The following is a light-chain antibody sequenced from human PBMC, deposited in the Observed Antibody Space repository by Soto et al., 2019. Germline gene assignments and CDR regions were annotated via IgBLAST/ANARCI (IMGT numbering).Light chain of an antibody. Sequence: QLVLTQPPSASGTPGQRVNISCSGGSSNIGLNYVYWYQQLPGTAPKLLIYKTGERPSGVPDRFSGSKSGTSASLAISGLRSEDEAEYYCSVWENSLSCRVFGEGTKLTVL. CDR2: KTG. V-gene: IGLV1-47*01. J-gene: IGLJ3*02. CDR3: SVWENSLSCRV. CDR1: SSNIGLNY.